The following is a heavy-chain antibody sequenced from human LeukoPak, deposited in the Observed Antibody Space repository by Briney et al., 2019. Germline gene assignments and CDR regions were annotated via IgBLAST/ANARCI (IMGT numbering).Heavy chain of an antibody. D-gene: IGHD4-23*01. Sequence: GEPLKISSKASGSRFTYYWIVWGRQMPGKGVEWMGAIYPGDSDTRYSPSLDGQVTISADKSVSTTYLQWSSLQASDTAMYYCARPSSLYGGTSEDYWGQGTLVTVSS. CDR2: IYPGDSDT. V-gene: IGHV5-51*01. J-gene: IGHJ4*02. CDR3: ARPSSLYGGTSEDY. CDR1: GSRFTYYW.